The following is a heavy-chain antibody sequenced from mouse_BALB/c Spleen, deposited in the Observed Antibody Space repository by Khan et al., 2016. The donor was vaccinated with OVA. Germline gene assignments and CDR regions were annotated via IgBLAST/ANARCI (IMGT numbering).Heavy chain of an antibody. D-gene: IGHD2-1*01. Sequence: QVQLKQSGAELVKPGASVRLSCKASGYTFTSYYLYWVKQRPGQGLEWIGDINPSNGGTNFNEKFKNKATLTVDKSSSTAYMQLSSLTSEDSAVYYCTRSGYGTLAYWGQGTLVTVSA. J-gene: IGHJ3*01. CDR2: INPSNGGT. V-gene: IGHV1S81*02. CDR3: TRSGYGTLAY. CDR1: GYTFTSYY.